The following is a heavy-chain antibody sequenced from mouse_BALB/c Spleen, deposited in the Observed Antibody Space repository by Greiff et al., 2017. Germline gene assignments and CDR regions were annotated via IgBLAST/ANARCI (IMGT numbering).Heavy chain of an antibody. CDR1: GFNIKDTY. Sequence: VQLHQSGAELVRSGASVKLSCTASGFNIKDTYMHWVKQRPEQGLEWIGRIDPANGNTKYDPKFQGKATITADTSSNTAYLQLSSLTSDDSAVYFCARTRGYGNPHDYWGQGTTLTVSS. V-gene: IGHV14-3*02. D-gene: IGHD2-10*02. CDR2: IDPANGNT. CDR3: ARTRGYGNPHDY. J-gene: IGHJ2*01.